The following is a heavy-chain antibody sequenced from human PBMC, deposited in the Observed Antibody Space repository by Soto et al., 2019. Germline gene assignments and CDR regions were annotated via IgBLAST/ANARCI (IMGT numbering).Heavy chain of an antibody. Sequence: ESGPTLVNPTQTLTLTCTFSGFSLTTNGMCLSWIRQPPGKALEWLALIDWDDNTYYSTSLNNRLTLSKDTTKNQVVLLVRHMGPVDTATYYCARIPCRNYYTENFFDPWGQGIPVTVSS. V-gene: IGHV2-70*01. CDR3: ARIPCRNYYTENFFDP. J-gene: IGHJ5*02. D-gene: IGHD3-22*01. CDR2: IDWDDNT. CDR1: GFSLTTNGMC.